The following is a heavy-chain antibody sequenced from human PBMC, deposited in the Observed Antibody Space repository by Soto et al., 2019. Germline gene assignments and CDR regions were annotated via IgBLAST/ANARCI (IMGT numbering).Heavy chain of an antibody. CDR3: ARAPNSIAAAGSYYYYYYMDV. V-gene: IGHV3-66*02. D-gene: IGHD6-13*01. CDR2: IYSGGST. J-gene: IGHJ6*03. CDR1: GFTVSSNY. Sequence: GGSLRISCAASGFTVSSNYMSWVRQAPGKGLEWVSVIYSGGSTYYADSVKGRFTISRDNSKNTLYLQMNSLRAEDTAVYYCARAPNSIAAAGSYYYYYYMDVWGKGTTVTVS.